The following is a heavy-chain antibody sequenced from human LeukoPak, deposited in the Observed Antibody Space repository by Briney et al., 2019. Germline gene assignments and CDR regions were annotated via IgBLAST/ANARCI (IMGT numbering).Heavy chain of an antibody. V-gene: IGHV4-31*03. J-gene: IGHJ3*01. Sequence: SETLSLTCTVSGGSIRSGGYYWSWIRQFPGRGLEWIGYIYYSGSSYYNPSLESRVTMSVDMSQNRFSLNLSSVTAADSAVYYCARAPPTIAVAGSAFDVWGQGTTVTVSS. CDR3: ARAPPTIAVAGSAFDV. D-gene: IGHD6-19*01. CDR2: IYYSGSS. CDR1: GGSIRSGGYY.